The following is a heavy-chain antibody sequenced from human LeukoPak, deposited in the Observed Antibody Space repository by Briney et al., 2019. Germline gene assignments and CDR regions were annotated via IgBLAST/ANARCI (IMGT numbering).Heavy chain of an antibody. J-gene: IGHJ4*02. D-gene: IGHD3-22*01. CDR1: GFTISTNY. V-gene: IGHV3-53*01. CDR3: ARAPFYYDSSGYPYFDG. Sequence: PGGSLRLSCAASGFTISTNYMSWVRQAPGKGLEWVSVMYTGGSTYYADSVKGRFTISRGNSKNTLYLQMNSLRAQDTALYYCARAPFYYDSSGYPYFDGWGQGTLVTVSS. CDR2: MYTGGST.